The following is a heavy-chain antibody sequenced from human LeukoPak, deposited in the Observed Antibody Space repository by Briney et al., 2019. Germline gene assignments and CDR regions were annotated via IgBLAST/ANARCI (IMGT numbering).Heavy chain of an antibody. CDR2: ISYDGSNK. CDR1: GFTFSSYA. D-gene: IGHD3-3*02. Sequence: GGSLRLSCAASGFTFSSYAMHWVRQAPGKGLEWVAVISYDGSNKYYADSVKGRFTISRDNSKNTLYLQMNSLRAEDTAVYYCARERDILALVWGAFDIWGQGTMVTVSS. J-gene: IGHJ3*02. V-gene: IGHV3-30*04. CDR3: ARERDILALVWGAFDI.